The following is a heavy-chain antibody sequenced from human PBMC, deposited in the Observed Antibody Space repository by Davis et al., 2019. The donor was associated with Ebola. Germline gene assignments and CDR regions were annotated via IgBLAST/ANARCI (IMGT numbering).Heavy chain of an antibody. V-gene: IGHV4-34*01. J-gene: IGHJ6*02. CDR1: GGSFSGYY. CDR3: ASLSPDGMDV. Sequence: LRLSCAVYGGSFSGYYWSWIRQPPGKGLEWIGEINHSGSTNYNPSLKSRVTISVDTSKNQFSLKLSSVTAADTAVYYCASLSPDGMDVWGQGTTVTVSS. CDR2: INHSGST.